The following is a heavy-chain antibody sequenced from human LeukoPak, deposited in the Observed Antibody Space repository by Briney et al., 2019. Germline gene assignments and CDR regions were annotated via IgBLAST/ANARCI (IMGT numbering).Heavy chain of an antibody. Sequence: SSETLSLTCTVSGGSISSYYWNWIRQTPGKGLEWIGYIYYSGSTKNNPSLESRVTISLDTSKNQFSLRLNSVTAADTAVYYCARGDDSKSTYFDYWGQGTLVTVSS. CDR2: IYYSGST. CDR1: GGSISSYY. D-gene: IGHD3-3*01. V-gene: IGHV4-59*01. J-gene: IGHJ4*02. CDR3: ARGDDSKSTYFDY.